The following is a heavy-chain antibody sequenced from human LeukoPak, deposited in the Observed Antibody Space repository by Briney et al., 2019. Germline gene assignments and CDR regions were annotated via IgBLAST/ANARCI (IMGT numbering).Heavy chain of an antibody. V-gene: IGHV4-59*08. J-gene: IGHJ5*02. CDR2: IYYSGST. D-gene: IGHD3-3*01. Sequence: PSETLSLTCTVSGGSISSYYWSWIRQPPGKGLEWIGYIYYSGSTNYNPSLKSRVTISVDTSKNQFSLKLSSVTAADTAVYYCARITAGYDLWSVSSHWFDPWGQGTLVTVSS. CDR3: ARITAGYDLWSVSSHWFDP. CDR1: GGSISSYY.